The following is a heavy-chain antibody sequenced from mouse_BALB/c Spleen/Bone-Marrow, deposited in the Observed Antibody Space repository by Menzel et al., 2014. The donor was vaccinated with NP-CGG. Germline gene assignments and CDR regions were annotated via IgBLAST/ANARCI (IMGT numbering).Heavy chain of an antibody. J-gene: IGHJ4*01. V-gene: IGHV1S56*01. CDR3: ARSGGVAMDY. CDR1: GYNFTSYY. D-gene: IGHD3-1*01. Sequence: QVQLKESGPELVKPGASVTISCKASGYNFTSYYIHWVKQRPGQGLEWIGWIYPGNVNTKYNEKFKGKATLTADKSSTTAYMQLSSLTSEDSAVYFCARSGGVAMDYWGQGTSVTVSS. CDR2: IYPGNVNT.